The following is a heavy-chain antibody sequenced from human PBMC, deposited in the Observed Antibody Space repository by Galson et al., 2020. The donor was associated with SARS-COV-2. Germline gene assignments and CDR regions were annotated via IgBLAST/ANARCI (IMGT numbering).Heavy chain of an antibody. CDR1: GFSLSTSGVG. CDR3: AHRGIAVAGRPYFDY. CDR2: IYWDDDK. J-gene: IGHJ4*02. D-gene: IGHD6-19*01. Sequence: KMSGPTLVKPTQTLTLTCPFSGFSLSTSGVGVGWIRQPPGKALEWLALIYWDDDKRYSPSLKSRLTITKDTSKNQVVLTMTNMDPVDTATYYCAHRGIAVAGRPYFDYWGQGTLVTFSS. V-gene: IGHV2-5*02.